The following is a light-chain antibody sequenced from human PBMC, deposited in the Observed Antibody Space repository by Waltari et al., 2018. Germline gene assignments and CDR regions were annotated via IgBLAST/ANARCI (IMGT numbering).Light chain of an antibody. CDR2: YVT. CDR1: RSDVGVYGF. J-gene: IGLJ3*02. CDR3: SSYTPTSFWV. V-gene: IGLV2-11*01. Sequence: QSALTQPRSVSGSSGQSVPIPCSGSRSDVGVYGFISWYQHPPHQAPKLIIYYVTKRPSGVPDRFSGSKSGNTASLTISGLQADDEADYYCSSYTPTSFWVFGGGTKLTVL.